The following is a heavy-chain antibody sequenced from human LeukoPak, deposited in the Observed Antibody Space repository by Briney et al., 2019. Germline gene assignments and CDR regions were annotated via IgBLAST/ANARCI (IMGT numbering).Heavy chain of an antibody. V-gene: IGHV4-59*08. CDR1: GGSISSYY. Sequence: SETLSLACTVSGGSISSYYWSWIRQPPGKGLEWIGYIYYSGSTNYNPSLKSRVTISVDTSKNQFSLKVSSVTAADTAVYYCARESSNSLDYWGQGTLVTLST. CDR2: IYYSGST. D-gene: IGHD4-11*01. J-gene: IGHJ4*02. CDR3: ARESSNSLDY.